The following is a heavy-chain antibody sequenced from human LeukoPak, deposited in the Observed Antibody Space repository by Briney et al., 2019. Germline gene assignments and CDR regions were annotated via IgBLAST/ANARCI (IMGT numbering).Heavy chain of an antibody. D-gene: IGHD2-8*01. J-gene: IGHJ4*02. CDR3: ARDVGYCTNGVCQGLFDY. Sequence: ASVKVSCKASGYTFTGYYMHWVRQAPGQGLEWMGWINPNSGGTNYAQKIQGWVTMTRDTSISTAYMELSRLRSDDTAVYYCARDVGYCTNGVCQGLFDYWGQGTLVTVSS. V-gene: IGHV1-2*04. CDR1: GYTFTGYY. CDR2: INPNSGGT.